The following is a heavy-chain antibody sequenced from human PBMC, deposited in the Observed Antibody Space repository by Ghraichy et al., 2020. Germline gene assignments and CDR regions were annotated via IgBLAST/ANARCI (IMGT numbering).Heavy chain of an antibody. J-gene: IGHJ4*02. V-gene: IGHV1-18*01. D-gene: IGHD3-22*01. CDR3: ARERSSGFFDY. CDR1: GYTFTSYG. CDR2: ISAYNGNT. Sequence: ASVKGSCKASGYTFTSYGISWVRKAPGQGLEWMGWISAYNGNTNYAQKLQGRVTMTTDTSTSTAYMELRSLRSDDTAVYYCARERSSGFFDYWGQGTLVTVSS.